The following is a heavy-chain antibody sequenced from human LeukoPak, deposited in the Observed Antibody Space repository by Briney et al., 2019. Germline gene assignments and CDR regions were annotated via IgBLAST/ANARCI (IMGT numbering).Heavy chain of an antibody. Sequence: GASVTVSCKASGYTFTSYGISWVRQAPGQGLEWMGWISAYNGNTNYAQKFQGRVTITTDTSTSAAYMVLRSLRSDDTAVYYCARDSRYDEGYWGQGTLVTVSS. J-gene: IGHJ4*02. CDR3: ARDSRYDEGY. V-gene: IGHV1-18*01. CDR2: ISAYNGNT. D-gene: IGHD5-12*01. CDR1: GYTFTSYG.